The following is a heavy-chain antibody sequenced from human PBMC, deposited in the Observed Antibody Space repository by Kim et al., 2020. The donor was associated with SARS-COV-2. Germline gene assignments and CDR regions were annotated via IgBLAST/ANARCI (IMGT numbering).Heavy chain of an antibody. CDR1: GGSISSGSYY. Sequence: SETLSLTCTVSGGSISSGSYYWSWIRQPAGKGLEWIGRIYTSGSTNYNPSLKSRVTISVDTSKNQFYLKLSSVTAADTAVYYCARGPGAYRWSYYFDYWGQGTLVTVSS. CDR3: ARGPGAYRWSYYFDY. D-gene: IGHD1-26*01. V-gene: IGHV4-61*02. CDR2: IYTSGST. J-gene: IGHJ4*02.